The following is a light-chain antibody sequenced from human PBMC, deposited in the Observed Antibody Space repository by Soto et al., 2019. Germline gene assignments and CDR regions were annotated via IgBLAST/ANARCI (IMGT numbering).Light chain of an antibody. CDR1: SSDVGGYDY. V-gene: IGLV2-14*01. Sequence: QSVLTQPASVSGSPGQSIAISCTGTSSDVGGYDYVSWYQQHPDKAPKLIIYEVTKRPSGVSNRFSGSKSGNTASLTISGLQPDDEADYYCSSHTSGDTRVFGSGTKETVL. CDR3: SSHTSGDTRV. CDR2: EVT. J-gene: IGLJ1*01.